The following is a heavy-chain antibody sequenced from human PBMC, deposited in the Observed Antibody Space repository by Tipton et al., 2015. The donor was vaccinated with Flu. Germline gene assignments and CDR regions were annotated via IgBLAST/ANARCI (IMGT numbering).Heavy chain of an antibody. CDR3: ARRYCSSTSCYAAFDI. CDR2: IYYSGST. D-gene: IGHD2-2*01. V-gene: IGHV4-39*01. Sequence: TLSLTCTVSGGPISSSSYYWGWIRQPPGKGLEWIGSIYYSGSTYYNPSLKSRVTISVDTSKNQFSLKLRSVTAADTAVYYCARRYCSSTSCYAAFDIWGQGTMVTVSS. J-gene: IGHJ3*02. CDR1: GGPISSSSYY.